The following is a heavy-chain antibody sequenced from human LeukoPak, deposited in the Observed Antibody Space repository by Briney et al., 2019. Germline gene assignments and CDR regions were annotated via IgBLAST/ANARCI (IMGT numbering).Heavy chain of an antibody. CDR3: AKDQWLATYYFDY. D-gene: IGHD6-19*01. CDR1: GFSFRSYA. V-gene: IGHV3-30*18. Sequence: PGRSLRLSCAGSGFSFRSYAINWVRQAPGKGLEWVAVISYDGSNKYYADSVKGRFTISRDNSKNTLYLQMNSLRAEDTAVYYCAKDQWLATYYFDYWGQGTLVTVSS. J-gene: IGHJ4*02. CDR2: ISYDGSNK.